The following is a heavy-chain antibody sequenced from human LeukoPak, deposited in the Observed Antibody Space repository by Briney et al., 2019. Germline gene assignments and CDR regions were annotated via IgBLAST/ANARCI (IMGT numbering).Heavy chain of an antibody. CDR2: IYYSGST. Sequence: SETLSLTCTVSGGSISSYYWSWIRQPPGKGLEWIGYIYYSGSTNCNPSLKSRVTISVDTSKNQFSLKLSSVTAADTAVYYCARQTKQKHFDYWGQGTLVTVSS. D-gene: IGHD6-13*01. J-gene: IGHJ4*02. CDR1: GGSISSYY. V-gene: IGHV4-59*08. CDR3: ARQTKQKHFDY.